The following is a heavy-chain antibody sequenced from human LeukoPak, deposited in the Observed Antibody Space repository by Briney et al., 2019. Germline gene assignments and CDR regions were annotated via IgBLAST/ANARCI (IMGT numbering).Heavy chain of an antibody. CDR1: GFTLSSYG. J-gene: IGHJ4*02. Sequence: PGRSLRLSCAASGFTLSSYGMHWVRQAPGKGLEWVAVIWYDGSNKYYADSVKGRFTISRDNSKNTLYLQMNSLRAEDTAVYYCAKVAAAGSGYFDYWGQGTLVTVSS. CDR2: IWYDGSNK. D-gene: IGHD6-13*01. CDR3: AKVAAAGSGYFDY. V-gene: IGHV3-33*06.